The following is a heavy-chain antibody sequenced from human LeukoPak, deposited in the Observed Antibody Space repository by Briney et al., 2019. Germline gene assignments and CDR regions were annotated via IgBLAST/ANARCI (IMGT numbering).Heavy chain of an antibody. Sequence: PGGSLRLSCAASGFTVSSNYMSWVRQAPGKGLEWVSVIYSGGSTYYADSVKGRFTISRDNSRNTLYLQMNSLRAEDTAVYYCARGYTILRGGYFDYWGQGTLVTVSP. CDR3: ARGYTILRGGYFDY. J-gene: IGHJ4*02. D-gene: IGHD2-2*02. V-gene: IGHV3-66*01. CDR2: IYSGGST. CDR1: GFTVSSNY.